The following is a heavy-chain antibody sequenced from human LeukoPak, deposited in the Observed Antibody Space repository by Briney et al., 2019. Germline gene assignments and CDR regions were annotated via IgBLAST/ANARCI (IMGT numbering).Heavy chain of an antibody. CDR3: ARDFPPAR. V-gene: IGHV4-59*01. CDR2: IYYSGST. D-gene: IGHD2-15*01. J-gene: IGHJ4*02. Sequence: SETLSLTCTVSGGSISSYYWSWIRQPPGKGLEWIGYIYYSGSTNYNPSLKSRVTISVDTSKNQSSLKLSSVTAADTAVYYCARDFPPARWGQGTLVTVSS. CDR1: GGSISSYY.